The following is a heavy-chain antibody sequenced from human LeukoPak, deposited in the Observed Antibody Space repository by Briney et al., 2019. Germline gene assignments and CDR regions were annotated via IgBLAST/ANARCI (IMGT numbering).Heavy chain of an antibody. V-gene: IGHV3-66*01. CDR2: LYSGGTT. D-gene: IGHD4-17*01. J-gene: IGHJ2*01. CDR3: ARDMTTVRYWYFDL. CDR1: GFTVSSNY. Sequence: GGSLRLSCAASGFTVSSNYMIWVRQAPGKGLEWVSVLYSGGTTYYADSVKGRFTISRDNSKNTLYLQMNSLRAEDTAVYYCARDMTTVRYWYFDLWGRGTLVTVSS.